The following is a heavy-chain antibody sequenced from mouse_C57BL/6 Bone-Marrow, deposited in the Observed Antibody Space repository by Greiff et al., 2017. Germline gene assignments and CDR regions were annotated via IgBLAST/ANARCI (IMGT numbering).Heavy chain of an antibody. CDR1: GFTFSDYG. CDR3: ARWLLRWYFDV. D-gene: IGHD2-3*01. Sequence: EVHLVESGGGLVKPGGSLKLSCAASGFTFSDYGMHWVRQAPEKGLEWVAYISSGSSTIYYADTVKGRFPISRDNAKNTLFLQMTSLRSEDTAMYYCARWLLRWYFDVWGTGTTVTVSS. J-gene: IGHJ1*03. V-gene: IGHV5-17*01. CDR2: ISSGSSTI.